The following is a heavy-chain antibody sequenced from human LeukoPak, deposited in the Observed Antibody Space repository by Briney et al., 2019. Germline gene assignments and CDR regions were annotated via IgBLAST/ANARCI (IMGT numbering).Heavy chain of an antibody. CDR2: IYYSGST. D-gene: IGHD4-17*01. V-gene: IGHV4-39*07. Sequence: SETLSLTCTVSGVSISSSSYYWGWIRQPPGKGLEWIGSIYYSGSTYYNPSLKSRVTISVDTSKNQFSLKLSSVTAADTAVYYCARTQFSGDYRYYYYYMDVWGKGTTVTVSS. J-gene: IGHJ6*03. CDR1: GVSISSSSYY. CDR3: ARTQFSGDYRYYYYYMDV.